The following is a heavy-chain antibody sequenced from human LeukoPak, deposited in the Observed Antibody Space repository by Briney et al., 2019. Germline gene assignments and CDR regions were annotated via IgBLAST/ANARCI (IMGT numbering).Heavy chain of an antibody. D-gene: IGHD3-9*01. Sequence: ASVKVSCKASGYTFTSYGISWVRQAPGQGLEWMGWISAYNGNPNFAQKLQGRVTMTTDTSTSTAYMELRSLRSDDTAVYYCARDRYDILTGYSSYYYYGMDVWGQGTTVTVSS. CDR1: GYTFTSYG. CDR3: ARDRYDILTGYSSYYYYGMDV. V-gene: IGHV1-18*01. J-gene: IGHJ6*02. CDR2: ISAYNGNP.